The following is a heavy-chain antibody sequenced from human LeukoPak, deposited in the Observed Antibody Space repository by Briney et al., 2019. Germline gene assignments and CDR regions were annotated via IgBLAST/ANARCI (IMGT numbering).Heavy chain of an antibody. CDR1: GFTFSNYA. J-gene: IGHJ4*02. D-gene: IGHD3-16*01. V-gene: IGHV3-23*01. CDR3: AKGPQGD. CDR2: IDSGGGT. Sequence: GGSLRLSCAASGFTFSNYAMNWVRQAPGKGLEWVSAIDSGGGTYNADSVKGRFTISRDNSKNTLYLQLNSLRAEDTAVYYCAKGPQGDWGQGALVTVSS.